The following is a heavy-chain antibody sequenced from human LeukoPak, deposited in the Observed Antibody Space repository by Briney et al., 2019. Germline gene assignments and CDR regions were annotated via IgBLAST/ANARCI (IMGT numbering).Heavy chain of an antibody. Sequence: SGGSLRLSCAASGFTFSSYEMNWVRKAPGEGLQWVSYISSSGSSIYYADSVKGRFTISRDNAKNSLYLQMNSLRAEDTAVYYCARGTPVSVWGQGTLVTVSS. CDR3: ARGTPVSV. CDR2: ISSSGSSI. D-gene: IGHD1-14*01. CDR1: GFTFSSYE. V-gene: IGHV3-48*03. J-gene: IGHJ4*02.